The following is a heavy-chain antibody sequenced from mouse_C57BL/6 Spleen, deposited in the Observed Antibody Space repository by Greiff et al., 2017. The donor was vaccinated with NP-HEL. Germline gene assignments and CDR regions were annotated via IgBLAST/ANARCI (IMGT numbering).Heavy chain of an antibody. Sequence: QVQLKQPGAELVMPGASVKLSCKASGYTFTSYWMHWVKQRPGQGLEWIGEIDPSDSYTNYNQKFKGKSTLTVDKSSSTAYMQLSSLTSEDSAVYYCARSGSHYGLDYWGQGTTLTVSS. J-gene: IGHJ2*01. CDR2: IDPSDSYT. CDR3: ARSGSHYGLDY. D-gene: IGHD1-1*02. CDR1: GYTFTSYW. V-gene: IGHV1-69*01.